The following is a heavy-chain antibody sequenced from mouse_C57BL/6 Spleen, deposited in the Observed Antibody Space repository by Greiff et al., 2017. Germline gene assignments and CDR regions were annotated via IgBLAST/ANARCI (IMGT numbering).Heavy chain of an antibody. Sequence: LEESGAELARPGASVKMSCKASGYTFTSYTMHWVKQRPGQGLEWIGYINPSSGYTKYNQKFKDKATLTADKSSSTAYMQLSSLTSEDSAVYYCARSGTTVVAPSYWGQGTLVTVSA. J-gene: IGHJ3*01. CDR1: GYTFTSYT. CDR2: INPSSGYT. CDR3: ARSGTTVVAPSY. V-gene: IGHV1-4*01. D-gene: IGHD1-1*01.